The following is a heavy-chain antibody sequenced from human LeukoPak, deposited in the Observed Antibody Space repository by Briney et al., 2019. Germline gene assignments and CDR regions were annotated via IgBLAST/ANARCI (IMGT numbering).Heavy chain of an antibody. V-gene: IGHV3-43D*03. CDR2: ISWDGGST. CDR1: GFTFSNYA. Sequence: PGGSLRLSCAASGFTFSNYAMSWVRQAPGKGLEWVSLISWDGGSTYYAESVKGRFTISRDNSKNSLYLQMNSLRAEDTALYYCAKDIGVAAAGPLGYWGQGTLVTVPS. D-gene: IGHD6-13*01. J-gene: IGHJ4*02. CDR3: AKDIGVAAAGPLGY.